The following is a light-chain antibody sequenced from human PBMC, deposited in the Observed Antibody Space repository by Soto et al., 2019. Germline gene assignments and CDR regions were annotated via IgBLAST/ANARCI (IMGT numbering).Light chain of an antibody. V-gene: IGKV3-20*01. CDR3: QQYAASPLT. J-gene: IGKJ4*01. CDR2: RAS. CDR1: QSVSSNY. Sequence: EIVLTQSSGTLSLSPGARVTLSCRASQSVSSNYLAWYQQKSGQAPRLLIYRASTRATGIPDRFSGSGSGTDFSLIISRLEPEDSAVYYCQQYAASPLTFGGGTKLEIK.